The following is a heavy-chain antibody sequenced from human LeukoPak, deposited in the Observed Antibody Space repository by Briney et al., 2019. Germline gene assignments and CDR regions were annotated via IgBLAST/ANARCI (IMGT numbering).Heavy chain of an antibody. D-gene: IGHD4-11*01. V-gene: IGHV4-31*03. CDR1: GGSISSGGYY. CDR2: IYYSGST. Sequence: ASETPSLTCTVSGGSISSGGYYWSWLRQHPGKGLEWIGYIYYSGSTYYNPSLKSRVTISVDTSKNQFSLKLSSVTAADTAVYYCARSYSNYYYGMDVWGQGTTVTVSS. J-gene: IGHJ6*02. CDR3: ARSYSNYYYGMDV.